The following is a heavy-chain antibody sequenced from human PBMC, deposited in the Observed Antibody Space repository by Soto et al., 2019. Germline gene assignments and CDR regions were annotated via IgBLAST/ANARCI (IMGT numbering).Heavy chain of an antibody. Sequence: SGGSLRLSCAASGFTVSSNYMSWVRQAPGKGLEWVSVIYSGGSTYYADSVKGRFTISRHNSKNTLYLQMNSLRAEDTAVYYCARARCIAARCPFDYWGQGTLVTVSS. D-gene: IGHD6-6*01. V-gene: IGHV3-53*04. CDR3: ARARCIAARCPFDY. CDR2: IYSGGST. J-gene: IGHJ4*02. CDR1: GFTVSSNY.